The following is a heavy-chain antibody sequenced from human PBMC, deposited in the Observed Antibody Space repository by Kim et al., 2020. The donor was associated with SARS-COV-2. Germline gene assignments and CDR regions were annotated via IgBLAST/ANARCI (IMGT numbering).Heavy chain of an antibody. CDR2: IYYSGST. CDR1: GGSISSYY. CDR3: ARGGRGPPPFDY. D-gene: IGHD3-10*01. J-gene: IGHJ4*02. Sequence: SETLSLTCTVSGGSISSYYWSWIRQPPGKGLEWIGYIYYSGSTNYNPSLKSRVTISVDTSKNQFSLKLSSVTAADTAVYYCARGGRGPPPFDYWGQGTLVTVSS. V-gene: IGHV4-59*01.